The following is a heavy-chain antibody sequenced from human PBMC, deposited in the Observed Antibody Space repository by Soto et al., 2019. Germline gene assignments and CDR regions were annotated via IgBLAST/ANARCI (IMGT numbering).Heavy chain of an antibody. Sequence: GGSLRLSCTASGFTFSSYDSNWVRQAPGKGLEWVSAISGSGDSTNYADSVKGRFTISRDNSKNTLYLQMNSLRVEDTAVYYFAKGLGRYIPSFDHWGQGTLVTVYS. D-gene: IGHD1-26*01. CDR3: AKGLGRYIPSFDH. V-gene: IGHV3-23*01. CDR1: GFTFSSYD. J-gene: IGHJ4*02. CDR2: ISGSGDST.